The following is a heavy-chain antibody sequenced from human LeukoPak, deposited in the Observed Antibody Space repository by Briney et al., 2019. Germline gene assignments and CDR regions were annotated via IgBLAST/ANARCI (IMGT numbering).Heavy chain of an antibody. CDR1: GFTFSSYG. Sequence: GGSLRLSCAASGFTFSSYGMHWVRQAPGKGLEWVAFIRYDGSNKYYADSVKGRFTISRDNSKNTLYLQMNSLRAEDTAVYYCAREAGDGYNKLFDYWGHGTLVTVSS. J-gene: IGHJ4*01. CDR2: IRYDGSNK. D-gene: IGHD5-24*01. V-gene: IGHV3-30*02. CDR3: AREAGDGYNKLFDY.